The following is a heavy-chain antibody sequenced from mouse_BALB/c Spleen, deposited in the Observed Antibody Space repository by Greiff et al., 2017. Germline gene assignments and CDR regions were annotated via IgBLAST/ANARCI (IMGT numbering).Heavy chain of an antibody. V-gene: IGHV5-9*03. CDR3: ARYGGNSAMDY. CDR1: GFTFSSYT. J-gene: IGHJ4*01. Sequence: EVQRVESGGGLVKPGGSLKLSCAASGFTFSSYTMSWVRQTPEKRLEWVATISSGGGNTYYPDTVKGRFTISRDNAKNNLYLQMSSLRSEDTALYYCARYGGNSAMDYWGQGTSVTVSS. D-gene: IGHD2-1*01. CDR2: ISSGGGNT.